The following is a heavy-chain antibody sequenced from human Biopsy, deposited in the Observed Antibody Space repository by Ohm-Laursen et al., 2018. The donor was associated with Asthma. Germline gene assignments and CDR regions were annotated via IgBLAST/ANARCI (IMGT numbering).Heavy chain of an antibody. CDR3: ARTYYDFLTGQVIDAFAI. CDR2: INAGNGNT. D-gene: IGHD3-9*01. Sequence: ASVKVSCKVSGYTFINYAIHWVRQAPGQRLEWMGWINAGNGNTKYSQKFQGRVTISRDTSASTAYMELSSLRSEDTAVYYCARTYYDFLTGQVIDAFAIWGQGTMVTVSS. CDR1: GYTFINYA. J-gene: IGHJ3*02. V-gene: IGHV1-3*01.